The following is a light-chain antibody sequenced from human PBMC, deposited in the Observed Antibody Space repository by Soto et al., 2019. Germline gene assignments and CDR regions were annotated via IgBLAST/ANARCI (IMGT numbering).Light chain of an antibody. Sequence: IQMTQSPSSLSASVGDRITITCRASRDIGSDLSWYQQKPGKAPTLLIYAASNLQSGVPSRFRGSRSGTAFNLRASSLQHEDFATYYCLPDNDDSWTFGKGTKV. CDR2: AAS. J-gene: IGKJ1*01. CDR3: LPDNDDSWT. CDR1: RDIGSD. V-gene: IGKV1-6*01.